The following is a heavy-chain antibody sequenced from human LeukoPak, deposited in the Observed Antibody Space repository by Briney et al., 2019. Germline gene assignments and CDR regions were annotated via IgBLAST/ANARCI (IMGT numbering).Heavy chain of an antibody. CDR3: ARHRRYSSGWLYYFDY. CDR2: NYTGDSDT. V-gene: IGHV5-51*01. J-gene: IGHJ4*02. D-gene: IGHD6-19*01. CDR1: DSYSTNYL. Sequence: GASLEISRQGADSYSTNYLIGWVRPLPGKGPEWMWINYTGDSDTTSSPSFRGQVIISADKSISTTFLQWSSLKASDTAIYFCARHRRYSSGWLYYFDYWGQGTLVTVSS.